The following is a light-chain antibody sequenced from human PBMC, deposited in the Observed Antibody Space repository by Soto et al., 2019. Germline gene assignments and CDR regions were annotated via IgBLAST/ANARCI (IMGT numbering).Light chain of an antibody. V-gene: IGKV3-20*01. J-gene: IGKJ2*01. Sequence: EIVFTHSPGTLSLSPGERATLSCRASQRVSSSYLAWYQQKPGQAPRLLIYGASTRATGIPDRFSGSGSGTDFTLTISRLEPEDFAVYFCQRYGSSPPFTFGQGTKVEV. CDR1: QRVSSSY. CDR3: QRYGSSPPFT. CDR2: GAS.